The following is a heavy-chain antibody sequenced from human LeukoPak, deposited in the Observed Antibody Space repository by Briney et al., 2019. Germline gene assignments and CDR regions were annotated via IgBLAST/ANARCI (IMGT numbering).Heavy chain of an antibody. V-gene: IGHV4-38-2*02. D-gene: IGHD3-22*01. J-gene: IGHJ1*01. Sequence: SETLSLTCSVSGYSISNGFYWGWIRQSPREGLEWIGNVYYSGNGCYNPSLKSRVTISLDTSKNQFSLNLNSVTAADTAVYYCARAVDSSAFSPFQYWGQGSLVTVSS. CDR1: GYSISNGFY. CDR3: ARAVDSSAFSPFQY. CDR2: VYYSGNG.